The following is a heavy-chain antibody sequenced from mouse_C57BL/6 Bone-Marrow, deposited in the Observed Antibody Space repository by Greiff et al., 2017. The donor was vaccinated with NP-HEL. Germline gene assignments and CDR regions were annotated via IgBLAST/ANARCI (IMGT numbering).Heavy chain of an antibody. V-gene: IGHV1-55*01. J-gene: IGHJ2*01. Sequence: QVQLQQPGAELVKPGASVKMSCKASGYTFTSYWITWVKQRPGQGLEWIGDIYPGSGSTNYNEKFKSKATLTVDTSSSTAYMQLSSLTSEDSAVYYCARCGYYSTHFGYWGEGTTLTVSS. CDR1: GYTFTSYW. D-gene: IGHD2-5*01. CDR3: ARCGYYSTHFGY. CDR2: IYPGSGST.